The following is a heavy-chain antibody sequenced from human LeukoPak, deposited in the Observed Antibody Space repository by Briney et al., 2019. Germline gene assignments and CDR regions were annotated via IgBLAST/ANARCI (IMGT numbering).Heavy chain of an antibody. J-gene: IGHJ6*02. CDR1: GFTFSSYC. Sequence: GSLKLSCAGSGFTFSSYCIDRVPQAPGKGLEWVSSINSSSSYIYYADSVKGRFTISRDNAKNSLYLQMNSLRAEDTAVYYCARYCSSTSCYYEDYGMDVWGQGTTVTVSS. V-gene: IGHV3-21*01. CDR3: ARYCSSTSCYYEDYGMDV. D-gene: IGHD2-2*01. CDR2: INSSSSYI.